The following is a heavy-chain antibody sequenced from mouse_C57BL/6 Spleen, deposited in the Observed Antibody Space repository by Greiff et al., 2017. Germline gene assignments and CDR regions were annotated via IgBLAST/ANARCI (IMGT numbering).Heavy chain of an antibody. Sequence: VKLQQSGPELVKPGASVKISCKASGYAFSSSWMNWVKQRPGKGLEWIGRIYPGDGDTNYNGKFKGKATLTADKSSSTAYMQLSSLTSEDSAVYFCARDGNYDAMDYWGQGTSVTVSS. V-gene: IGHV1-82*01. CDR2: IYPGDGDT. J-gene: IGHJ4*01. CDR3: ARDGNYDAMDY. CDR1: GYAFSSSW. D-gene: IGHD2-1*01.